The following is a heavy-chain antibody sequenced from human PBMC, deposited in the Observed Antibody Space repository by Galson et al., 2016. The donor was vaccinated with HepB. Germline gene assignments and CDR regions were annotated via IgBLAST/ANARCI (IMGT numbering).Heavy chain of an antibody. V-gene: IGHV4-4*02. CDR1: GASISGYNW. J-gene: IGHJ4*02. CDR3: ARVTHAAEFYFDS. D-gene: IGHD6-25*01. Sequence: ETLSLTCGVSGASISGYNWWNWFRQSPGKGLEWIGEISHSGGTKYNPSLKSRVTISVDKATNQFSLKLTSVTAADTAIYYCARVTHAAEFYFDSWGQGALVTVSS. CDR2: ISHSGGT.